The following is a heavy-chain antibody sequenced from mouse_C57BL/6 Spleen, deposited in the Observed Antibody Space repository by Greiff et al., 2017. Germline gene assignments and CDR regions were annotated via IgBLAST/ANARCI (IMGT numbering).Heavy chain of an antibody. Sequence: EVKLVESGGGLVKPGGSLKLSCAASGFTFSDYGMHWVRPAPETGLEWVAYISSGSSTIYYADTVKGRFTISRDNAKNTLFLQMTSLRSEDTAMYYCARGGYGSSYYFDYWGQGTTLTVSS. D-gene: IGHD1-1*01. CDR2: ISSGSSTI. V-gene: IGHV5-17*01. CDR3: ARGGYGSSYYFDY. CDR1: GFTFSDYG. J-gene: IGHJ2*01.